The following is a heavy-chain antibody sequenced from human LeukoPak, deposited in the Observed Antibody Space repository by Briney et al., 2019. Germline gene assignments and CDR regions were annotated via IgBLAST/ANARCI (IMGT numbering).Heavy chain of an antibody. J-gene: IGHJ4*02. V-gene: IGHV3-43*02. CDR1: GFTFDDYA. CDR2: ISGDGGST. Sequence: GGSLRLSCAASGFTFDDYAMHWVRQAPGKGLEWVSLISGDGGSTYYADSVKGRFTISRDNSKNSLYLQMNSLRTEDTASYYCAKARLGLHGILTGYFPLGYWGQGTLVTVSS. CDR3: AKARLGLHGILTGYFPLGY. D-gene: IGHD3-9*01.